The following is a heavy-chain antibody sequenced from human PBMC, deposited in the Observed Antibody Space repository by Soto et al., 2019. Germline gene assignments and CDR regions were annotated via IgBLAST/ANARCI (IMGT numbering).Heavy chain of an antibody. V-gene: IGHV3-30*03. Sequence: QVQLVESGGGVVQPGRSLRLSCAASGFTFSSYGMHWVRHAPGKGLEWVALISYDGSDKYYADSVKGRFTISRDNSKNTLYLQMNSLRVADTAVYYCGAGQYFSDYWGQGTLVTVSS. CDR2: ISYDGSDK. CDR3: GAGQYFSDY. CDR1: GFTFSSYG. D-gene: IGHD6-13*01. J-gene: IGHJ4*02.